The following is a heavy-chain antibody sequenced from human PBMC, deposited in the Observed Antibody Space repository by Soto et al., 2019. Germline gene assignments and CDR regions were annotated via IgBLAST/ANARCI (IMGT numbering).Heavy chain of an antibody. CDR3: ASTRYWNAGVGMGV. J-gene: IGHJ6*02. V-gene: IGHV3-21*01. Sequence: EVQLVESGGGLVKPGGSLRLSCAASGFTFSSCSMNWVRQAPGKGLEWVSYISSNSTYIYYADSVKGRFTISRDNTKNSLYLQMNSLRAEDTAVYYCASTRYWNAGVGMGVWGQGTTVTVTS. D-gene: IGHD1-1*01. CDR1: GFTFSSCS. CDR2: ISSNSTYI.